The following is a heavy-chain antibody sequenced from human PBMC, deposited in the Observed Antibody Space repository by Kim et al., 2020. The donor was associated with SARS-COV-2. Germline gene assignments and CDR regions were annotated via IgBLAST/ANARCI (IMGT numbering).Heavy chain of an antibody. J-gene: IGHJ4*02. D-gene: IGHD3-10*01. CDR3: TKEARGGFHFDS. V-gene: IGHV3-43*01. Sequence: GGSLRLSCVASGFNFIDYTIHWVRQAPGKGLEWVSVISWDGSGTYYADSVKGRFTISRDNSKNSLFLQMNSLKTEDTALYYCTKEARGGFHFDSWGQGTLVTVSS. CDR1: GFNFIDYT. CDR2: ISWDGSGT.